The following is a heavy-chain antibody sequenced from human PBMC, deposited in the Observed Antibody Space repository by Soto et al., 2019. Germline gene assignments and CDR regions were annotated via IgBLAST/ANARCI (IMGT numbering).Heavy chain of an antibody. CDR1: GYSITSYW. CDR2: IHPGDSDT. V-gene: IGHV5-51*01. CDR3: ASTTESSNHYYYGMDV. Sequence: PVLLLKDSCKGGGYSITSYWTGRVRKMPGKGLEWMGIIHPGDSDTRYSPSFQGQVTISADKSISTAYLQWNSLKASDTAMYYCASTTESSNHYYYGMDVWGQGTTVTVSS. J-gene: IGHJ6*02. D-gene: IGHD1-26*01.